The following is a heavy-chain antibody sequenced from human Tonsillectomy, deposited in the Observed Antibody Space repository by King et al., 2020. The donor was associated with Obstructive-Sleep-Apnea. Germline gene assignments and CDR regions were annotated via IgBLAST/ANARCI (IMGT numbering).Heavy chain of an antibody. D-gene: IGHD2-8*01. Sequence: QVELQESGPGLVKPSETLSLTCTVSGGSISSYYWSWIRQPPGKGLEWIGYIYYSGGTNYNPSLKSRVTISVDTSKNQFSLKLSSVTAADTAVYYCARDGNGGPSDAFDIWGQGTMVTVSS. CDR1: GGSISSYY. CDR2: IYYSGGT. V-gene: IGHV4-59*01. CDR3: ARDGNGGPSDAFDI. J-gene: IGHJ3*02.